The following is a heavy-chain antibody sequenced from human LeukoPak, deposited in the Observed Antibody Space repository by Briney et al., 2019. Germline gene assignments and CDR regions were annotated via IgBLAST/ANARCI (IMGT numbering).Heavy chain of an antibody. CDR1: GGSISSGGYY. CDR2: IYYSGST. D-gene: IGHD6-13*01. CDR3: ARAASEQQLASSWFDP. V-gene: IGHV4-31*03. J-gene: IGHJ5*02. Sequence: PSETLSLTCTVSGGSISSGGYYWSWIRQHPGKGLEWIGYIYYSGSTYYNPSLKSRVTISVDTSKNQFSLKLSSVTAADTAVYYCARAASEQQLASSWFDPWGQGTLVTVSS.